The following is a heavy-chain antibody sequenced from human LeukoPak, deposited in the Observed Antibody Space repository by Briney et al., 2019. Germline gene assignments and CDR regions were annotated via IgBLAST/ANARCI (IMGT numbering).Heavy chain of an antibody. CDR1: GGSISSSSYY. CDR3: AEGGYSGYERRYYFDY. CDR2: IYYSGST. V-gene: IGHV4-39*07. D-gene: IGHD5-12*01. J-gene: IGHJ4*02. Sequence: KPSETLSLTCTVSGGSISSSSYYWGWIRQPPGKGLEWIGSIYYSGSTYYNPSLKSRVTISIDTSKNQFSLKLNSVTAADTAVYYCAEGGYSGYERRYYFDYWGQGTLVTVSS.